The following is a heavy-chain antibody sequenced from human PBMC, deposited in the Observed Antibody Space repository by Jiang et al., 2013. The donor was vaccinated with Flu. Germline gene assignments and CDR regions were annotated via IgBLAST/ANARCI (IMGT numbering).Heavy chain of an antibody. CDR1: GYNFTTYA. Sequence: GAEVKKPGASVRVSCKASGYNFTTYAMHWVRQAPGQTLEWMGWINTDTGNTKSSQKFQGRVSLTTDTSASTVYMELSSLTFEDTAVYYCARVVGFGEQWFDSWGQGTLVTVSS. D-gene: IGHD3-10*01. CDR2: INTDTGNT. V-gene: IGHV1-3*04. J-gene: IGHJ5*01. CDR3: ARVVGFGEQWFDS.